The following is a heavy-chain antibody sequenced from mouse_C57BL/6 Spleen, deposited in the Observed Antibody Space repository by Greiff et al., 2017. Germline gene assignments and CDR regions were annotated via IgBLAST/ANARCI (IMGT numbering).Heavy chain of an antibody. CDR3: ARNSYYGNNGGFAY. D-gene: IGHD2-10*01. CDR2: IWSGGST. CDR1: GFSLTSYG. Sequence: VKLVESGPGLVQPSQSLSITCTVSGFSLTSYGVHWVRQSPGKGLEWLGVIWSGGSTDYNAAFISRLSISKDNSKSQVFFKMNSLQADDTAIYYCARNSYYGNNGGFAYWGQGTLVTVSA. J-gene: IGHJ3*01. V-gene: IGHV2-2*01.